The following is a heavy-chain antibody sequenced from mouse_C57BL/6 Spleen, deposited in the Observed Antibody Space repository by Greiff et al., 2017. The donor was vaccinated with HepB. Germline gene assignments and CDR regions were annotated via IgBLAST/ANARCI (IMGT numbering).Heavy chain of an antibody. CDR3: AKNDYCSSYWYFDV. V-gene: IGHV2-5*01. CDR2: IWRGGST. Sequence: VQLQESGPGLVQPSQSLSITCTVSGFSLTSYGVHWVRQSPGKGLEWLGVIWRGGSTDYNAAFMSRLSITKDNSKSQVFFKMNSLQADDTAIYYCAKNDYCSSYWYFDVWGTGTTVTVSS. CDR1: GFSLTSYG. D-gene: IGHD1-1*01. J-gene: IGHJ1*03.